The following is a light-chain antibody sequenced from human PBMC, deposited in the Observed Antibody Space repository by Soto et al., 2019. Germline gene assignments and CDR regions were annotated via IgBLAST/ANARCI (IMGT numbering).Light chain of an antibody. Sequence: DIQMTQSPSSLSASVGDRVTITCRASQSISSYLNWYQQKPGKAPKLLIYAASSLQGGVPSRFSGSGSGTYVTLTISSLQREDCAIYYCQQSSSTVLTFGGGTKVEIK. CDR2: AAS. J-gene: IGKJ4*01. V-gene: IGKV1-39*01. CDR3: QQSSSTVLT. CDR1: QSISSY.